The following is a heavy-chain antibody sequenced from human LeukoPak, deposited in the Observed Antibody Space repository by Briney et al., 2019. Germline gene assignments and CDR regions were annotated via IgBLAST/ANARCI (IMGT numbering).Heavy chain of an antibody. CDR2: IYYSGST. Sequence: PSETLSLTCTVSGGSISSYYWSWIRQPPGKGLEWLGYIYYSGSTNYNPSLKSRVTISVDTSKNQFSLKLSSVTAADTAVYYCARDRVPAAMVYWFDPWGQGTLVTVSS. D-gene: IGHD2-2*01. CDR3: ARDRVPAAMVYWFDP. J-gene: IGHJ5*02. V-gene: IGHV4-59*01. CDR1: GGSISSYY.